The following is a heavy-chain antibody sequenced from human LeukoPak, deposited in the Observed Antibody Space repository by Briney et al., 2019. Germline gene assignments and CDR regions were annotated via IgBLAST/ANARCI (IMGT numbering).Heavy chain of an antibody. CDR2: INPGDSDT. J-gene: IGHJ4*02. Sequence: PGESLKISCKGSGYRFTNYWIGWVRQMPGKGLEWMGIINPGDSDTRYSPSFQGQVTISADMSISTAYLQWSSLKASDTAMYYCARLAGSSWSDFHYWGQGTLVTVSS. D-gene: IGHD6-13*01. CDR3: ARLAGSSWSDFHY. V-gene: IGHV5-51*01. CDR1: GYRFTNYW.